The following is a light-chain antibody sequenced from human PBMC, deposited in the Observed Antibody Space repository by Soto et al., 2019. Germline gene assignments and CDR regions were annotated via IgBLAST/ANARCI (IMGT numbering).Light chain of an antibody. CDR3: QQYGSSPWT. J-gene: IGKJ1*01. Sequence: EIVITQSPGPLSLSPGERATLSCRSCQTVIHNYLAWYQQKPGLAPRLLIYDASSRATGIPDRFSGSGSGTDFTLTISRLEPEDFAVYYCQQYGSSPWTFGQGTKVDI. V-gene: IGKV3D-20*01. CDR1: QTVIHNY. CDR2: DAS.